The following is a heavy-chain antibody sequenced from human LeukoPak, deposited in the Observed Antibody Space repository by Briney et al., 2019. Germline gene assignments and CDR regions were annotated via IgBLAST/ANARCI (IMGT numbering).Heavy chain of an antibody. D-gene: IGHD5-24*01. Sequence: SQTLSLTCTVSGGSISSGDYYWSWIRQPPGKGLEWIGSIYYSGSTYYNPSLKSRVTISVDTSKNQFSLKLSSVTAADTAVYYCARRLEMATIDYWGQGTLVTVSS. CDR3: ARRLEMATIDY. J-gene: IGHJ4*02. V-gene: IGHV4-39*01. CDR1: GGSISSGDYY. CDR2: IYYSGST.